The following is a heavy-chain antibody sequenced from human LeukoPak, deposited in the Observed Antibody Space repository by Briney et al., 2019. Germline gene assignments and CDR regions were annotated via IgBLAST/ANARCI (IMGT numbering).Heavy chain of an antibody. Sequence: EASETLSLTCTVSGGSISSSNYYWGWIRQPPGKGLEWIGSISYSGSTYSNPSLKSRVTISVGTSKNHFSLKLNSVTAADTAVYYCAREGYYASDNWFDPWGQGTLVTVSS. CDR2: ISYSGST. V-gene: IGHV4-39*07. D-gene: IGHD2-15*01. CDR3: AREGYYASDNWFDP. CDR1: GGSISSSNYY. J-gene: IGHJ5*02.